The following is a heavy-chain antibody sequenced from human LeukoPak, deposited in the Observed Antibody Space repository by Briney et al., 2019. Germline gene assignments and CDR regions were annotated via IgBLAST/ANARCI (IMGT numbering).Heavy chain of an antibody. CDR3: ARVAGTGIDY. V-gene: IGHV4-59*01. J-gene: IGHJ4*02. Sequence: PSETLSLTCTVTGGSISSYYWSWIRQPPGKGLEWIGYIYYSGSTNYNPSLKSRVTISVDTSKNQFSLKLSSVTAADTAVYYCARVAGTGIDYWGQGTLVTVSS. CDR1: GGSISSYY. CDR2: IYYSGST. D-gene: IGHD6-13*01.